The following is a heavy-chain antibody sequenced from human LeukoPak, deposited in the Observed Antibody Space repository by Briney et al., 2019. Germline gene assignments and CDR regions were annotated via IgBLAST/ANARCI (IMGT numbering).Heavy chain of an antibody. CDR3: ARDRRGYVGYEGDPFDI. V-gene: IGHV4-4*07. CDR2: IYTSGSP. D-gene: IGHD5-12*01. Sequence: SETLSLTCTVSGDSISSHYWGWIRRSAGEGLEWIGRIYTSGSPHSNPSLKSRVIMSVDTSKNQFSLKLSSVTAADTAVYYCARDRRGYVGYEGDPFDIWGQGTLVTVSS. J-gene: IGHJ3*02. CDR1: GDSISSHY.